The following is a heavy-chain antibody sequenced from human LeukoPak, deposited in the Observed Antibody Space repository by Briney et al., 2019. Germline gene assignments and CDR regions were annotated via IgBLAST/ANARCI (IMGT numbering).Heavy chain of an antibody. CDR2: IYYSGST. J-gene: IGHJ1*01. Sequence: SETLSLTCTVSGGSISSSSYYWGWIRQPPGKGLEWIGSIYYSGSTYYNPSLKSRVTISVDTSKNQFSLKMSSLTVADTALYFCARRGDYSGSGETVGITLVRGLIKEDFRHWGQGTLVSVSS. V-gene: IGHV4-39*07. D-gene: IGHD3-10*01. CDR3: ARRGDYSGSGETVGITLVRGLIKEDFRH. CDR1: GGSISSSSYY.